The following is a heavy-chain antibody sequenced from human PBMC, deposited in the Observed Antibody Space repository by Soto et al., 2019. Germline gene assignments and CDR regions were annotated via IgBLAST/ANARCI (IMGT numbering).Heavy chain of an antibody. D-gene: IGHD3-22*01. J-gene: IGHJ4*02. CDR3: AKDYSYDSSGVLDY. V-gene: IGHV3-23*01. CDR2: ISDIGDIT. CDR1: EFTFRSYA. Sequence: EVQLLESGGGLIEPRGSLRLSCAASEFTFRSYAMSWVRQAPGEGLEWVSAISDIGDITYYADSVKGRFTISRDNSKNTLFLQMDSLRPEDTAVYFCAKDYSYDSSGVLDYWGQGTLVTVSS.